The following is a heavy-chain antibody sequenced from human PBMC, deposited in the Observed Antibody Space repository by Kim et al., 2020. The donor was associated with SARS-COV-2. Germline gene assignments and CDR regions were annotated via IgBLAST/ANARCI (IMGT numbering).Heavy chain of an antibody. D-gene: IGHD6-13*01. CDR1: GVSPSTSGVG. CDR2: IYWDDDK. J-gene: IGHJ2*01. V-gene: IGHV2-5*02. Sequence: SGPTLVKPTQTLTLTCFFSGVSPSTSGVGVGWIRQPPGKALEWLALIYWDDDKRYSPSLKSRLTITKDTSKNQVVLTMTNMDPVDTATYYCAHSSMAAAGTVNFDLWGGGTLVTVSS. CDR3: AHSSMAAAGTVNFDL.